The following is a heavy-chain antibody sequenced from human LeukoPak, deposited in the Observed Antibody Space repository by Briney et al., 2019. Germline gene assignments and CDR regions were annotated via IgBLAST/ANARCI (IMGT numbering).Heavy chain of an antibody. CDR2: IYYSGST. CDR3: ARHNYGGKRPFDY. CDR1: GGSISSSSYY. V-gene: IGHV4-39*07. Sequence: SETLSLTYTVSGGSISSSSYYWGWIRQPPGKGLEWIGSIYYSGSTYYNPSLKSRVTISVDTSKNQFSLKLSSVTAADTAVYYCARHNYGGKRPFDYWGQGTLVTVSS. J-gene: IGHJ4*02. D-gene: IGHD4-23*01.